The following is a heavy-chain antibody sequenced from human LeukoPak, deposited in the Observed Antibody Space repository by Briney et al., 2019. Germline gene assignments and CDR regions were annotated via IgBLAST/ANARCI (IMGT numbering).Heavy chain of an antibody. J-gene: IGHJ4*02. Sequence: PGGSLRLSCAASGFTFSSYAMRWVRQAPGKGLEWVAVISYDGSNKYYADAVKGRFSISRDDSKNTLYLQMNSLRAEDTAVYYCAGSEVYGSYYFDYWGQGTLVTVSS. V-gene: IGHV3-30-3*01. CDR1: GFTFSSYA. D-gene: IGHD3-10*01. CDR2: ISYDGSNK. CDR3: AGSEVYGSYYFDY.